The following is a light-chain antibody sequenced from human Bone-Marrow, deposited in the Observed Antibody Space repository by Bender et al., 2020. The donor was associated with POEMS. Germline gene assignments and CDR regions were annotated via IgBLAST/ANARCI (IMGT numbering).Light chain of an antibody. CDR2: YDD. J-gene: IGLJ1*01. V-gene: IGLV1-36*01. Sequence: QSVVTQPPSLSEAPRQRVTISCSGSSSNIGNHGVNWYQQLPGEAPKLLISYDDLLTPGVSDRFSASKSGTSASLAISELQSEDEAHYYCAAWDDSLNGYVFGTGTEVTIL. CDR1: SSNIGNHG. CDR3: AAWDDSLNGYV.